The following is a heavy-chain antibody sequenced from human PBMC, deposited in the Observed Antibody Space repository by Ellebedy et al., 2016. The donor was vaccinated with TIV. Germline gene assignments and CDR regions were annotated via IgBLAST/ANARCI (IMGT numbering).Heavy chain of an antibody. Sequence: PGGSLRLSCVASGFTFRTYSFNWVRQAPGKGLEWVSSISSSSSYIYYADSVKGRFNISRDNAKNSLYLQMNSLRAEDTAVYYCARDLLYSGSHNFDYWGQGTLVTVSS. D-gene: IGHD1-26*01. J-gene: IGHJ4*02. V-gene: IGHV3-21*01. CDR3: ARDLLYSGSHNFDY. CDR2: ISSSSSYI. CDR1: GFTFRTYS.